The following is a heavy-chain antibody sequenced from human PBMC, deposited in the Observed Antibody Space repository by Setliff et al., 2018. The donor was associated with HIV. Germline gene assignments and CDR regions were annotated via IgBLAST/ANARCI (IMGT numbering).Heavy chain of an antibody. Sequence: LRLSCAASGFTFSTFSIHWVRQAPGKGLEWVAVISYDGSNKFYADSVKGRFTIPRDNSKNTLYLQMNSLRAEDTAVYYCAKTSSSSEYYFDYWGQGTLVTVSS. V-gene: IGHV3-30-3*01. CDR2: ISYDGSNK. J-gene: IGHJ4*02. CDR1: GFTFSTFS. CDR3: AKTSSSSEYYFDY. D-gene: IGHD6-13*01.